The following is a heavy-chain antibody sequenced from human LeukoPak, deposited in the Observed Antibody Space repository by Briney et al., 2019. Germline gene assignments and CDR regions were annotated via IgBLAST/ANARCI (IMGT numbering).Heavy chain of an antibody. Sequence: SETLSLTCAVYGGSFSGYYWSWIRQPPGKGLEWIGEINHSGSTNYNPSLKSRVTISVDTSKNQFSLKLSSVTAADTAVYYCARGLDDFWSGHPYYFDYWGQGTLVTVSS. J-gene: IGHJ4*02. D-gene: IGHD3-3*01. V-gene: IGHV4-34*01. CDR3: ARGLDDFWSGHPYYFDY. CDR1: GGSFSGYY. CDR2: INHSGST.